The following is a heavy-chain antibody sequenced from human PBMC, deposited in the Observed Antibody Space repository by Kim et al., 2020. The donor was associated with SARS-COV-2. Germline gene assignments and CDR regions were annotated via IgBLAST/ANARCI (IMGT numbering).Heavy chain of an antibody. CDR2: IYYSGST. J-gene: IGHJ4*02. Sequence: SETLSLTCTVSGGSISSYYWSWIRQPPGKGLEWIGYIYYSGSTNYNPSLKSRVTISVDTSKNQFSLKLSSVTAADTAVYYCARGRIVGATIPYYFDYWGQGTLVTVSS. CDR1: GGSISSYY. D-gene: IGHD1-26*01. CDR3: ARGRIVGATIPYYFDY. V-gene: IGHV4-59*01.